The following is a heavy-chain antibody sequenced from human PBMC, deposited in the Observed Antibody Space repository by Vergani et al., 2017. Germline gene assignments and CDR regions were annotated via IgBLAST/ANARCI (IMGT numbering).Heavy chain of an antibody. CDR2: IYYSGST. Sequence: QVQLQESGPGLVKPSETLSLTCTVSGGSISSYYWSWIRQPPGKGLEWIGYIYYSGSTNYNPSLKSRVTISVDTSTNQFSLKLSSVTAADTAVYYCARGQWELPNNFDYWGQGTLVTVSS. J-gene: IGHJ4*02. D-gene: IGHD1-26*01. V-gene: IGHV4-59*01. CDR1: GGSISSYY. CDR3: ARGQWELPNNFDY.